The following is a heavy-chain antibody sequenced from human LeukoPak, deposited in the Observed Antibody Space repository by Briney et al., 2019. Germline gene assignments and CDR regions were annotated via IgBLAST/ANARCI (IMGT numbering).Heavy chain of an antibody. Sequence: SETLSLTCTVSGGPISSYYWSWIRQPAGKGLEWIGRIYSSGSTNYNPSLKSRVTMSVDTSKNQFSLKLTSVTAADTAVYYCARGSETTRFDYWGQGTLVTVSS. CDR2: IYSSGST. CDR3: ARGSETTRFDY. J-gene: IGHJ4*02. V-gene: IGHV4-4*07. D-gene: IGHD4-17*01. CDR1: GGPISSYY.